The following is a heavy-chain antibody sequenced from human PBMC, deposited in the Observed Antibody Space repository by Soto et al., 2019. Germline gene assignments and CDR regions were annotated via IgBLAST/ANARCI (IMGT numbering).Heavy chain of an antibody. V-gene: IGHV3-48*01. CDR3: ARDFTYYYASPESFDF. Sequence: PGGSLRLSCAASGFTFSSYSMNWVRQAPGKGLGWISYISSSGHTIYYRDSVKGRFTISRDNGKNSLYLQLNSLRVEDTAVYYCARDFTYYYASPESFDFWGRGTLVTGSS. CDR1: GFTFSSYS. CDR2: ISSSGHTI. J-gene: IGHJ4*02. D-gene: IGHD3-10*01.